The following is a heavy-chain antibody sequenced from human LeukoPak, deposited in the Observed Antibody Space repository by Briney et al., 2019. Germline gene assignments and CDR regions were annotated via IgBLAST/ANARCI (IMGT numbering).Heavy chain of an antibody. D-gene: IGHD2-2*01. J-gene: IGHJ5*02. CDR2: IYHSGST. Sequence: SETLSLTCTVSGGSISSGGYYWRWIRQPPGKGLEWIGYIYHSGSTYHNPSLKSRVTISVDRSKNQFSLKLSSVTAADTAVYYCARGGVVVPAWGNWFDPWGQGTLVTVSS. CDR1: GGSISSGGYY. CDR3: ARGGVVVPAWGNWFDP. V-gene: IGHV4-30-2*01.